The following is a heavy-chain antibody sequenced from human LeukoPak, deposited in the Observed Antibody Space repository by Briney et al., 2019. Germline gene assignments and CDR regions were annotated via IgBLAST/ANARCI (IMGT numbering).Heavy chain of an antibody. D-gene: IGHD2-2*01. CDR1: GYTFTSYY. J-gene: IGHJ3*02. CDR3: ASFPYRYCSSTSCDAFDI. Sequence: ASVKVSCKASGYTFTSYYMHWVRQAPGQGLEWMGIINPSGGSTSYAQKFQGRVTMTRDMSTSTVYMELSSLRSEDTAVYYCASFPYRYCSSTSCDAFDIWGQGIMVTVSS. V-gene: IGHV1-46*01. CDR2: INPSGGST.